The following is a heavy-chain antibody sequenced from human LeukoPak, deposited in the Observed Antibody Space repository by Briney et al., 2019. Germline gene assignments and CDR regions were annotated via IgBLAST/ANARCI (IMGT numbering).Heavy chain of an antibody. CDR1: GFTFDDYA. J-gene: IGHJ5*02. CDR3: AKGIGYSYGGNWFDP. Sequence: PGRSLRLSCAASGFTFDDYAMHCVRHAPGKGLEWVSGISWNSGSIGYADSVKGRFTISRDNAKNSLYLQMNSLRAEDMALYYCAKGIGYSYGGNWFDPWGQGTLVTVSS. CDR2: ISWNSGSI. D-gene: IGHD5-18*01. V-gene: IGHV3-9*03.